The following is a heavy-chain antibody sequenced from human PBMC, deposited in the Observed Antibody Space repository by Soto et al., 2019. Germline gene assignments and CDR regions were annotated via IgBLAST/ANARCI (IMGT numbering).Heavy chain of an antibody. CDR3: ARGRYGDY. CDR2: ISAHNVNT. Sequence: QVHLVQSGAEVKKPGASVKVSCKGSGYAFTTYGITWVRQAPGQGLEWMGWISAHNVNTNYAQKLQGRVTVTRDTSASPAYMELRSLRSDDTAVYYCARGRYGDYWGQGALVTVSS. J-gene: IGHJ4*02. V-gene: IGHV1-18*01. D-gene: IGHD1-1*01. CDR1: GYAFTTYG.